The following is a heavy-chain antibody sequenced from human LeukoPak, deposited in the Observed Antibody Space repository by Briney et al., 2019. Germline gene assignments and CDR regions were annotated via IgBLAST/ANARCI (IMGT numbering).Heavy chain of an antibody. CDR1: GFTFSSYA. CDR3: AKDFTSRQRWFGELSLDY. V-gene: IGHV3-23*01. CDR2: ISGSGGST. D-gene: IGHD3-10*01. Sequence: GGSLRLSCAASGFTFSSYAMSWVRQAPGKGLEWVSAISGSGGSTYYADSVKGRFTISRDNSKNTLYLQMNSLRAKDTAVYYCAKDFTSRQRWFGELSLDYWGQGTLVTVSS. J-gene: IGHJ4*02.